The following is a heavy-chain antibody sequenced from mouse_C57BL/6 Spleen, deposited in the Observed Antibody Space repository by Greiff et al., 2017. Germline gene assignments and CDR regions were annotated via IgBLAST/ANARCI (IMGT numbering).Heavy chain of an antibody. CDR1: GYTFTSYW. Sequence: VQLQQPGAELVKPGASVKMSCKASGYTFTSYWITWVKQRPGQGLEWLGDIYPGSGSTNYTEKFKSQATLTVDTSSSTAYMQLSSLTSGDSAVYYCASKGSYGGSPYYYAMDYWGQGTSVTVSS. CDR2: IYPGSGST. CDR3: ASKGSYGGSPYYYAMDY. V-gene: IGHV1-55*01. J-gene: IGHJ4*01. D-gene: IGHD1-1*01.